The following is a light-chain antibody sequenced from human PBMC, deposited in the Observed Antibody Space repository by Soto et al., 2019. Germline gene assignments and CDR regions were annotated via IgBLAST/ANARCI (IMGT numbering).Light chain of an antibody. CDR2: AAS. J-gene: IGKJ4*01. V-gene: IGKV1-6*01. CDR3: LQDYNFPLT. Sequence: AIQMTQSPSSVSASLGDRVTITCRVSQDIGNDLAWYQQRPGQAPKLLIYAASSLQSGLPSRFSGGGSGTDFTLTINNLQPGDIATYYCLQDYNFPLTFGGGTKVEIK. CDR1: QDIGND.